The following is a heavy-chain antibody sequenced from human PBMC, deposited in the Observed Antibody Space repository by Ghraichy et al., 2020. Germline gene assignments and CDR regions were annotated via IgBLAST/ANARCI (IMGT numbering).Heavy chain of an antibody. V-gene: IGHV3-48*02. CDR2: ISSSNSTI. Sequence: GGSLRLSSSSSRSEVSTYGMNRVRPARVQSPACILYISSSNSTIYYADSVKGRFTISRDNAKNSLCLQINSLRDEDTAVYYCARGSGSYLSALFDYWGHGTAITV. D-gene: IGHD1-26*01. CDR1: RSEVSTYG. J-gene: IGHJ4*01. CDR3: ARGSGSYLSALFDY.